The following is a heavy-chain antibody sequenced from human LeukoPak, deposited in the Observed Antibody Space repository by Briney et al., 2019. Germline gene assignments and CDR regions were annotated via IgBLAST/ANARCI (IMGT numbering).Heavy chain of an antibody. J-gene: IGHJ6*03. CDR2: ISSSGSTI. Sequence: GGSLRLSCASYGFTFSSYEMNWVRQAPGKGLEWVSYISSSGSTIYYADSVNGRFTISRDNDKNSLYMQMNSLRAEDTAVYYCARDPSQQGYYYYYYMDVWGKGTTVTVSS. V-gene: IGHV3-48*03. CDR1: GFTFSSYE. CDR3: ARDPSQQGYYYYYYMDV.